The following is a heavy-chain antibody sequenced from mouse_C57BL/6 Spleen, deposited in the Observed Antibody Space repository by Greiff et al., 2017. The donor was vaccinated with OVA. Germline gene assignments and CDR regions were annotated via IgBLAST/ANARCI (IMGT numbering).Heavy chain of an antibody. CDR2: ISYDGSN. V-gene: IGHV3-6*01. D-gene: IGHD3-1*01. CDR1: GYSITSGYY. J-gene: IGHJ2*01. CDR3: ARIGFDY. Sequence: EVKLQESGPGLVKPSQSLSLTCSVTGYSITSGYYWNWIRQFPGNKLEWMGYISYDGSNNYNPSLKNRISITRDTSKNQFFLKLNSVTTEDTATYYCARIGFDYWGQGTTLTVSS.